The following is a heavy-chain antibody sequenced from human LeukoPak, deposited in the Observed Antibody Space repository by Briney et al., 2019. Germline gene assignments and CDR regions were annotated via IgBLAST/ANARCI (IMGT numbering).Heavy chain of an antibody. V-gene: IGHV3-30-3*01. Sequence: GRSLRLSCAASGFTFSSYAMHWVRQAPGKGLEWVAVISYDGSNKYYADSVKGRFTISRDNSKNTLYLQMNSLRAEDTAVYYCATLEISWGQGTLVTVSS. CDR1: GFTFSSYA. CDR3: ATLEIS. CDR2: ISYDGSNK. J-gene: IGHJ5*02.